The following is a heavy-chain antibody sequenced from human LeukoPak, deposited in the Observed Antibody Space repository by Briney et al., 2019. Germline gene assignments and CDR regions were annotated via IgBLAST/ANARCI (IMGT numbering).Heavy chain of an antibody. V-gene: IGHV3-48*01. CDR2: VASDSSSK. CDR1: GFTFDDYA. CDR3: ARDGGGPDAFDI. Sequence: GGSLRLSCAASGFTFDDYAMHWVRQAPGKGLEWVSHVASDSSSKHYADSVRGRFTTSRDNAANSLYLHMNSLRAEDTAVYYCARDGGGPDAFDIWGQGTMVTVS. J-gene: IGHJ3*02.